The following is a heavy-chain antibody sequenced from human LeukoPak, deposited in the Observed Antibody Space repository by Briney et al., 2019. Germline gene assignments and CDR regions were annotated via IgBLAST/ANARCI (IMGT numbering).Heavy chain of an antibody. CDR1: GFTFSSYW. J-gene: IGHJ4*02. V-gene: IGHV3-74*01. CDR3: ARTGDYYYAY. D-gene: IGHD3-3*01. Sequence: PGGSLRLSCAASGFTFSSYWMQWVRQAPGKGLVWVSRINSDGSTTNYADSVKGRFTISRDNAKNTLYLQMNSLRDEDTAVYYCARTGDYYYAYRGQGTLVTVSS. CDR2: INSDGSTT.